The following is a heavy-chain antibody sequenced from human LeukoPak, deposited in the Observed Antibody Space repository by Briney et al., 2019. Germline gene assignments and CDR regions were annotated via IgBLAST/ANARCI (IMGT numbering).Heavy chain of an antibody. CDR3: ARDNDKVVDH. Sequence: GASVMVSCKTSGYTFSNYGISWVRQAPGQGLEWMGWITAYNGNRLYAQRFQGRITLTTDTSTSTSYMELRSLEYDDTAIYYCARDNDKVVDHWGQGTLVTVSS. J-gene: IGHJ4*01. CDR1: GYTFSNYG. D-gene: IGHD1-1*01. V-gene: IGHV1-18*01. CDR2: ITAYNGNR.